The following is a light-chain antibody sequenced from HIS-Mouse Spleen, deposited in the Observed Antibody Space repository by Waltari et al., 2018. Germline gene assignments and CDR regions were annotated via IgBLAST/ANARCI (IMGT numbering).Light chain of an antibody. Sequence: EIVLTQSPATLPLSPGERATLSCRASQSVSSYLAWYKPKPGQAPRLLIHDASNRATGIPARFSGSGSGTDFTLTISSLEPEDFAVYYCQQRSNWPTFGGGTKVEIK. CDR3: QQRSNWPT. CDR1: QSVSSY. J-gene: IGKJ4*01. CDR2: DAS. V-gene: IGKV3-11*01.